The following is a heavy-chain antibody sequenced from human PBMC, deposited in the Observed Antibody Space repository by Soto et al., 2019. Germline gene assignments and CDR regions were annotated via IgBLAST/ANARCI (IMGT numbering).Heavy chain of an antibody. Sequence: PGGSLRLSCAASGFTFSSYGMHWVRQAPGKGLEWVAVISYDGSNKYYADSVKGRFTISRDNSKNTLYLQMNSLRAEDTAVYYCAKSHSYSSGWYDYWGQGTLVTSPQ. CDR2: ISYDGSNK. CDR1: GFTFSSYG. V-gene: IGHV3-30*18. CDR3: AKSHSYSSGWYDY. J-gene: IGHJ4*02. D-gene: IGHD6-19*01.